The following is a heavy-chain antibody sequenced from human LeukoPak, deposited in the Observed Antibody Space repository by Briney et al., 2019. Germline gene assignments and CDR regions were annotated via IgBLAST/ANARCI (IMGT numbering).Heavy chain of an antibody. J-gene: IGHJ6*02. V-gene: IGHV4-59*11. Sequence: KPSETLSLTCTVSGGSISGHYWTWIRQPLGKGLEWIGQIHYSGRPDYNPSLKSRVTISVDTSKNQLSLKVTSVTGADTAVHYCARFGVDYDMDVWGQGTTVTVS. CDR3: ARFGVDYDMDV. D-gene: IGHD3-16*01. CDR2: IHYSGRP. CDR1: GGSISGHY.